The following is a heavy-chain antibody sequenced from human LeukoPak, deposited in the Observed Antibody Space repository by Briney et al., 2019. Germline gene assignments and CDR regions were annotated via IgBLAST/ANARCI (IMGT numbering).Heavy chain of an antibody. V-gene: IGHV3-33*01. CDR2: IWYDGSNK. Sequence: QPGGSLRLSCAASGFTFSSYGMHWVRQAPGKGLEWVAVIWYDGSNKYYADSVKGRFTISRDNSKNTLYLQMNSLRAEDTAVYYCAREEYNWNGVFGYWGQGTLVTVSS. CDR3: AREEYNWNGVFGY. D-gene: IGHD1-1*01. CDR1: GFTFSSYG. J-gene: IGHJ4*02.